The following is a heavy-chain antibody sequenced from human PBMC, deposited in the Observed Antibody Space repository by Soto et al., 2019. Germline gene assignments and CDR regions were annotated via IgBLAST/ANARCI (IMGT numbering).Heavy chain of an antibody. Sequence: SDTRSLTCTVSGGSISSGVYYWIWIRQHPGKGLEWIGYIYYSGSTYYNPSLKSRVTISVDTPKNQFSLKLSSVTAADTAVYYCARNYGDPLFDYWGQGTLVTVSS. J-gene: IGHJ4*02. CDR3: ARNYGDPLFDY. CDR1: GGSISSGVYY. CDR2: IYYSGST. V-gene: IGHV4-31*03. D-gene: IGHD4-17*01.